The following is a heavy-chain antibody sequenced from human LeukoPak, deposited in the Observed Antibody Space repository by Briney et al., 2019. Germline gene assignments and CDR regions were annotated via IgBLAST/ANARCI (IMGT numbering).Heavy chain of an antibody. CDR3: ARGIPHPSYYYYYYMDV. CDR1: GGSISSGGYS. J-gene: IGHJ6*03. CDR2: IYYSDT. D-gene: IGHD2-2*01. Sequence: SETLSLTCAVSGGSISSGGYSWSWIRQPPGKGLEWIGYIYYSDTYHNPSLKSRVTISADTSKNQFSLRLNSVTAADTAVYYCARGIPHPSYYYYYYMDVWGKGTTVTVSS. V-gene: IGHV4-30-4*07.